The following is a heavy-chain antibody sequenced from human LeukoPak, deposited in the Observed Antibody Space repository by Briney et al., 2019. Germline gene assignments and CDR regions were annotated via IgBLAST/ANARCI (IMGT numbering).Heavy chain of an antibody. CDR3: AKSQEVTETYYNYYMDV. J-gene: IGHJ6*03. V-gene: IGHV3-23*01. CDR2: ISGSGGST. CDR1: GFTFSSDG. Sequence: PGGSLRLSCAASGFTFSSDGMSWVRQAPGKGLEWVSAISGSGGSTYYADSVKGRFTISRDNSKNTLYLQLSSLRADDTAVYYCAKSQEVTETYYNYYMDVWGQGTRSPSP. D-gene: IGHD5-18*01.